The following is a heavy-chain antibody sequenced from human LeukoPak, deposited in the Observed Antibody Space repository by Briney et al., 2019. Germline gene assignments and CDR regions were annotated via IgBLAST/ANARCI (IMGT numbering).Heavy chain of an antibody. Sequence: PGGSLRLSCAASGFTFSSYAMHWVRQAPGKGLEWVAVISYDGSNKYYADSVKGRFTISRDNSKNTLYLQMNSLRAEDTAVYYCASARIDAFDIWGQGTMVTVSS. J-gene: IGHJ3*02. CDR2: ISYDGSNK. CDR3: ASARIDAFDI. D-gene: IGHD2-15*01. V-gene: IGHV3-30-3*01. CDR1: GFTFSSYA.